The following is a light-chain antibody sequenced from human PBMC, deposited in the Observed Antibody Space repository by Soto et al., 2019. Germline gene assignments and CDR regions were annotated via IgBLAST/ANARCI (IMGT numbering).Light chain of an antibody. J-gene: IGKJ2*01. CDR1: QNVNNN. CDR3: QQYTHWPVMYT. CDR2: GAS. V-gene: IGKV3-15*01. Sequence: EIVMTQSPATLSVSPGERATLSCRASQNVNNNLAWYQQKPGQAPRLLMYGASTRATGIPARFSGSGSGTKFTLTISSLQSEDFAVYYCQQYTHWPVMYT.